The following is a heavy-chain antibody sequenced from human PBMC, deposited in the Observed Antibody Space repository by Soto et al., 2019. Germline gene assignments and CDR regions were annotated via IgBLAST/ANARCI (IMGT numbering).Heavy chain of an antibody. CDR3: AKNRQFRSYYESAGHYDN. CDR1: GFTFKNYD. J-gene: IGHJ4*02. CDR2: ISGSGGVT. Sequence: EVELLESGGGLVQPGGSLRLSCVASGFTFKNYDMRWFRQAPGKGLEWVSGISGSGGVTYYADSVKGRFTISRDKSKNTLYLQMNSLRAEDTAIYYCAKNRQFRSYYESAGHYDNWGQGTLVTVSS. D-gene: IGHD3-10*01. V-gene: IGHV3-23*01.